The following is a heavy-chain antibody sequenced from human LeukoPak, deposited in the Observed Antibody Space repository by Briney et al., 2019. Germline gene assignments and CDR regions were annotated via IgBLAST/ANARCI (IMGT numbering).Heavy chain of an antibody. J-gene: IGHJ6*02. CDR3: ARDRYYGSGSYYEYYYYGMDV. CDR2: IWYDGSNK. Sequence: GGSLRLSCAASGFTFSSYGMHWVRQAPGKGLEWVAVIWYDGSNKYYADSVKGRFSISRENSKTTLYLQMNSLRAEDTSVYYCARDRYYGSGSYYEYYYYGMDVWGQGTTVTVSS. CDR1: GFTFSSYG. D-gene: IGHD3-10*01. V-gene: IGHV3-33*01.